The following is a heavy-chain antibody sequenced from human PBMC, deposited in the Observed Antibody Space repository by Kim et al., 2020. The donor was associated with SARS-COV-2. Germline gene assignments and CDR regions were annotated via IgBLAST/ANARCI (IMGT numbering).Heavy chain of an antibody. V-gene: IGHV3-7*01. CDR1: GFIFSNYC. CDR3: ARHRGPWTGYGHAYHYFGMDV. Sequence: GGSLRLSCAASGFIFSNYCMNWVRQAPGKGLEWVADINQDGTGKYYVDSVKGRFTISRDNSRNSLYLQVSSLRAEDTAVYYCARHRGPWTGYGHAYHYFGMDVWGQGAPVTVSS. CDR2: INQDGTGK. D-gene: IGHD3-3*01. J-gene: IGHJ6*02.